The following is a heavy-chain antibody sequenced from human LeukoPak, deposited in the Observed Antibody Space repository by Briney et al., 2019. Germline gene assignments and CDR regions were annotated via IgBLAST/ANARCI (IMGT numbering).Heavy chain of an antibody. CDR3: ARSVMVIGTTRGSDY. CDR2: IDSSSSYI. J-gene: IGHJ4*02. D-gene: IGHD2/OR15-2a*01. CDR1: GFTFSSYS. Sequence: GGPLRLSCAASGFTFSSYSLSWVRQAPGKGLEWVSSIDSSSSYIFYADSVKGRFTMSRDNAKNSLYLQMNSLRVEDTAVYYCARSVMVIGTTRGSDYWGLGTLVTVSS. V-gene: IGHV3-21*01.